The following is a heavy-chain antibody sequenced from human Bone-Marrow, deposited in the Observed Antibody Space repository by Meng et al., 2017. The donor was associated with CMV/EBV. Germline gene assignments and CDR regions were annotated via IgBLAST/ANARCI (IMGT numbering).Heavy chain of an antibody. CDR2: LSHDEIDE. J-gene: IGHJ4*02. D-gene: IGHD4-23*01. CDR1: GFPFSSYT. Sequence: GESLKISCAASGFPFSSYTMHWVRQAPGKRLEWVTVLSHDEIDEYYADSVKGRFTISRDNSKNTLYLQMNNVTIEDTALYYCARDALTVGTHPPDYWGQGTLVTVSS. CDR3: ARDALTVGTHPPDY. V-gene: IGHV3-30*07.